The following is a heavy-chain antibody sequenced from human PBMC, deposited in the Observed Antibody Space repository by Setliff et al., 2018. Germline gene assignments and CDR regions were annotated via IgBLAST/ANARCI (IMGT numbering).Heavy chain of an antibody. CDR3: ARYSCGWFFDY. Sequence: GGSLRLSCAASGFNFSSYAFNWVRQAPGKGLEWVSSISSRSTYIYYADSLKGRFTISRDNAKNSLYLQMNSLRAEDTAVYYCARYSCGWFFDYWGQGTPVTVSS. V-gene: IGHV3-21*01. CDR2: ISSRSTYI. CDR1: GFNFSSYA. D-gene: IGHD6-19*01. J-gene: IGHJ4*02.